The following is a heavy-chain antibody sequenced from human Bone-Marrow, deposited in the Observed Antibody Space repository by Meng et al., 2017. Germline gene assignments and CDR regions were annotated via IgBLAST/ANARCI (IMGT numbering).Heavy chain of an antibody. CDR3: ARSSYDSSGYYLLGAFDY. D-gene: IGHD3-22*01. J-gene: IGHJ4*02. Sequence: SGPTLVKPTQTLTLTCTFSGFSLSTSGMCVSWVRQPPGKALEWLALIDWDDDKYYSTSLKTRLTISKDTSKNQVVLTMTNMDPVDTATYYCARSSYDSSGYYLLGAFDYWARESWSTAPQ. V-gene: IGHV2-70*20. CDR1: GFSLSTSGMC. CDR2: IDWDDDK.